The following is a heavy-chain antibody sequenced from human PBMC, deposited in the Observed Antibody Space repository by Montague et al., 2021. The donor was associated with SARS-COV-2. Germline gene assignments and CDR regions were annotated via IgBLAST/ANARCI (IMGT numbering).Heavy chain of an antibody. CDR2: IRDSVENT. V-gene: IGHV3-23*01. CDR3: VNRFPTSDYFDY. J-gene: IGHJ4*02. D-gene: IGHD2-21*01. CDR1: GFTFRSYA. Sequence: SLSLSCAASGFTFRSYAMTWVRQTPAKGLEWLSTIRDSVENTFYADSVKGRFTISRDNSKSTLYLQMNSLRVDDTAVYYCVNRFPTSDYFDYWGQGTLVTVSS.